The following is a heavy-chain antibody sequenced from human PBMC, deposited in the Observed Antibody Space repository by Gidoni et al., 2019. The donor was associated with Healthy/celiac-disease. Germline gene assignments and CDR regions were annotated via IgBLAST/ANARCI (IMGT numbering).Heavy chain of an antibody. Sequence: QVQLQQWGAGLLKPSETLSLTGAVYGGSFSGYYWSWVRQPPGKGLEWIREINHSGSTNYNPSLKSRVTISVDTSKNQFSLKLSSVTAADTAVYYCARERGVVPANWFDPWGQGTLVTVSS. CDR2: INHSGST. V-gene: IGHV4-34*01. J-gene: IGHJ5*02. D-gene: IGHD2-2*01. CDR1: GGSFSGYY. CDR3: ARERGVVPANWFDP.